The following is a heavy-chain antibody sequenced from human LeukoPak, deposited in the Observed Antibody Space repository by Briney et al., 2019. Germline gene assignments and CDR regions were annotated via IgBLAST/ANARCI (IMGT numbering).Heavy chain of an antibody. CDR2: IYYSGST. Sequence: SETLSLTCTVSGGSISSYYWSWIRQPPGKGLEWIGYIYYSGSTNYNPSLKSRVTISVDTSKNQFSLKLSSVTAADTAVYYCARGDGSRPRGNYFDYWGQGTLVTVSS. V-gene: IGHV4-59*12. CDR3: ARGDGSRPRGNYFDY. J-gene: IGHJ4*02. D-gene: IGHD1-26*01. CDR1: GGSISSYY.